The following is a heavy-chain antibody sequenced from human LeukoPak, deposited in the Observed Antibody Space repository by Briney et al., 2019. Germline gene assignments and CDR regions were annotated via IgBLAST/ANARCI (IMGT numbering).Heavy chain of an antibody. Sequence: GGSLRLSCAASGFTFSSYAMSWVRQAPGKGLEWVSAISGSGGSTYYADSVKGRFTISRDNAKNSLYLQMNSLRAEDTAVYYCAREGCGGDCPVPFDIWGQGTMVTVSS. V-gene: IGHV3-23*01. CDR2: ISGSGGST. CDR3: AREGCGGDCPVPFDI. CDR1: GFTFSSYA. J-gene: IGHJ3*02. D-gene: IGHD2-21*02.